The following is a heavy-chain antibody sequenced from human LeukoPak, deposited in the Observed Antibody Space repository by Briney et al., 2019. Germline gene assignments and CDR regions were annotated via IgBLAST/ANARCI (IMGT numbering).Heavy chain of an antibody. CDR1: GGSISSYH. Sequence: SETLSLTCTVSGGSISSYHWSWIRQPPGKGLEWIGYIYYSGSTNYNPSLKSRVTISVDTSKNQFSLRLRFVTAADTAVYYCARDSGTTGEVKFDPWGQGTLVTVSS. V-gene: IGHV4-59*12. D-gene: IGHD3-10*01. CDR3: ARDSGTTGEVKFDP. CDR2: IYYSGST. J-gene: IGHJ5*02.